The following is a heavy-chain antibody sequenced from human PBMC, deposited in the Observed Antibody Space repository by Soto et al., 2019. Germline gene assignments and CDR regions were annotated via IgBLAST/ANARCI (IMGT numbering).Heavy chain of an antibody. D-gene: IGHD3-3*01. J-gene: IGHJ6*02. CDR1: GGSISNGGYY. CDR2: IYYTGNT. V-gene: IGHV4-31*03. CDR3: ARATLDYGFWSGYQPYPYGVDV. Sequence: SETLSLTCTVSGGSISNGGYYWTWIRQHPGKGLEWIGYIYYTGNTYYIPSLKSRLTISIDTSENQFSLKLTSVTAADTAVYYCARATLDYGFWSGYQPYPYGVDVWGQGTTVTVS.